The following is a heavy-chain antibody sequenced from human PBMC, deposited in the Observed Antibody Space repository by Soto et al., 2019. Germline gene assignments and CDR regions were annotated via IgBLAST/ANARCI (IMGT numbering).Heavy chain of an antibody. CDR1: GYTFDDYA. CDR2: ISWNSGSI. J-gene: IGHJ3*02. Sequence: EVQLVESGGGLVQPGRSLRLSCAASGYTFDDYAMHWVRQAPGKGLEWVSGISWNSGSIGYADSVKGRFTISRDNAKNSLYLQMNSLRAEDTALYYCAKDRGYSYGYEPDAFDIWGQGTMVTVSS. CDR3: AKDRGYSYGYEPDAFDI. V-gene: IGHV3-9*01. D-gene: IGHD5-18*01.